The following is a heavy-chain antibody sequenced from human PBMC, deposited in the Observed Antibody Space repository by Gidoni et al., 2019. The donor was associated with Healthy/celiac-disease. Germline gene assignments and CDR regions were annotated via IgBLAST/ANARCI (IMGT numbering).Heavy chain of an antibody. Sequence: EVQLLESGGGLVQPGGSLRPSCAASGFPFRSYAMSWVRQAPGKGLEWVSAISGSGGSTYYADSVKGRFTISRDNSKNTLYLQMNSLRAEDTAVYYCATRGSGTPDYYYGMDVWGQGTTVTVSS. V-gene: IGHV3-23*01. CDR2: ISGSGGST. CDR3: ATRGSGTPDYYYGMDV. J-gene: IGHJ6*02. D-gene: IGHD3-10*01. CDR1: GFPFRSYA.